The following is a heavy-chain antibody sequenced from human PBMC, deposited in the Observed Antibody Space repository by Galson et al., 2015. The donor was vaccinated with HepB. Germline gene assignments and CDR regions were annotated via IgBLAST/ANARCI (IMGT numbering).Heavy chain of an antibody. J-gene: IGHJ5*02. Sequence: SLRLSCAASGFTLGSYWMHWVRQPPGKGLVWVSRINSDGSRTFYADSVKGRFTVSRDNAKNTLYLQINSLRVEDTAVYYCARSDWLDAWGQGTLVTVSS. CDR3: ARSDWLDA. CDR1: GFTLGSYW. CDR2: INSDGSRT. V-gene: IGHV3-74*01.